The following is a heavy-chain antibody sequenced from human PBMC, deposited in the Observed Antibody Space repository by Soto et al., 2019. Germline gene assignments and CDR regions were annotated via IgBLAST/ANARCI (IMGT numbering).Heavy chain of an antibody. CDR1: GFTFSSYG. J-gene: IGHJ4*02. Sequence: GWYLRLSCAASGFTFSSYGMNWVRQAPGKGLEWVAVISYDGSNKYYADSVKGRFTISRDNSKNTLYLQMNSLRAEDTAVYYCAKDYYCSSTSCSQIFDYWAQGTLVTVSS. V-gene: IGHV3-30*18. CDR2: ISYDGSNK. D-gene: IGHD2-2*01. CDR3: AKDYYCSSTSCSQIFDY.